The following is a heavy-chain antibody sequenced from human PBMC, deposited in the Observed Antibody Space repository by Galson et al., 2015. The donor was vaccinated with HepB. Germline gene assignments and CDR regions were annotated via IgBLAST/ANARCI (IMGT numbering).Heavy chain of an antibody. D-gene: IGHD2/OR15-2a*01. CDR2: ISGSGGST. CDR3: AKDIVLDYYYYYGMDV. J-gene: IGHJ6*02. Sequence: SLRLSCAASGFTFSSYAMSWVRQAPGKGLEWVSAISGSGGSTYYADSVKGRFTISRDNSKNTLYLQMNSLRAEDTAVYYCAKDIVLDYYYYYGMDVWGQGTTVTVSS. CDR1: GFTFSSYA. V-gene: IGHV3-23*01.